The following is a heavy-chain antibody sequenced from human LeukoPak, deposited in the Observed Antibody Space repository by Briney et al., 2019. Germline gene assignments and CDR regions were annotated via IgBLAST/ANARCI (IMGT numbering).Heavy chain of an antibody. CDR1: GFTFDAYG. CDR2: INWDGGST. V-gene: IGHV3-20*04. D-gene: IGHD3-22*01. Sequence: GGSLRLSCAASGFTFDAYGMSWVRQAPGKGLEWVSGINWDGGSTGYADSVKGRFTISRDNAKNSLYLQMDSLRAEDTAVYYCARDRDGGSGYGGYFDYWGQGTLVTVSS. CDR3: ARDRDGGSGYGGYFDY. J-gene: IGHJ4*02.